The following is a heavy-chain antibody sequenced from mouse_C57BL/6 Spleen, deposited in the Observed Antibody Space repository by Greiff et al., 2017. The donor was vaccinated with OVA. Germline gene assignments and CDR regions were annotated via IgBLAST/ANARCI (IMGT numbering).Heavy chain of an antibody. Sequence: VKLQESGAELVRPGASVTLSCKASGYTFTDYEMHWVKQTPVHGLEWIGAIDPETGGTAYNQKFKGKAILTADKSSSTAYMELRSLTSEDSAVYYCTGCPYDWGQGTTLTVSS. CDR3: TGCPYD. CDR2: IDPETGGT. D-gene: IGHD2-3*01. V-gene: IGHV1-15*01. J-gene: IGHJ2*01. CDR1: GYTFTDYE.